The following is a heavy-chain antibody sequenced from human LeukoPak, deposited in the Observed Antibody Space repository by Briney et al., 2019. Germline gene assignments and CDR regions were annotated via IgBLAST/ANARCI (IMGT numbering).Heavy chain of an antibody. CDR3: AKERTSEGYFDY. J-gene: IGHJ4*02. D-gene: IGHD1-1*01. CDR2: VSGSGGSS. CDR1: GFTFSSYA. V-gene: IGHV3-23*01. Sequence: GGSLRLSCAASGFTFSSYAMSWVRQAPGKGLEWVSGVSGSGGSSYYADSVRGRFTISRDNSKNTLNLQINSLRAEDTAVYYCAKERTSEGYFDYWGQGTLVTVSS.